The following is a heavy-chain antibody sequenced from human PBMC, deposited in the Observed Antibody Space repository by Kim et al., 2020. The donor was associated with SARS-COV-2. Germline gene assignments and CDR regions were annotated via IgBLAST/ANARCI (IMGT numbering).Heavy chain of an antibody. D-gene: IGHD5-12*01. CDR3: TRAHNIGRWAYYYYYMDV. V-gene: IGHV3-49*04. Sequence: GGSLRLSCTDSGFTLGDYAMSWVRQAPGKGLEWVGFIRSKAYGGTTEYAASVKGRFTISRDDSKSIAYLQMNSLKTEDTAVYYCTRAHNIGRWAYYYYYMDVWGKGTTVTVSS. CDR1: GFTLGDYA. J-gene: IGHJ6*03. CDR2: IRSKAYGGTT.